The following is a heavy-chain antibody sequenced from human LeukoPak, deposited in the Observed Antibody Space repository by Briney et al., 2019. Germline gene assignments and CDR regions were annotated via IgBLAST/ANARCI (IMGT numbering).Heavy chain of an antibody. CDR3: AKVTSRTATNYSDY. CDR1: GFTVSSNY. Sequence: GGSLRLSCAASGFTVSSNYMSWVRQAPGKGLEWVSVIYSGGSTYYADSVKGRFTISRDNSKNTLYLQMNSLRAEDTAVYYCAKVTSRTATNYSDYWGQGTLVTVSS. J-gene: IGHJ4*02. D-gene: IGHD2-15*01. V-gene: IGHV3-53*01. CDR2: IYSGGST.